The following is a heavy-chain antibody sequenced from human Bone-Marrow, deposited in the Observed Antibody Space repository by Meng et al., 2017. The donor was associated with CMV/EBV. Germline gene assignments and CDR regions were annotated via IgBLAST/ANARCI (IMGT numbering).Heavy chain of an antibody. J-gene: IGHJ4*02. CDR1: GFTFSSYA. CDR2: ISGSGGST. Sequence: EVALLESGGGLVQPGGSLRLSCAASGFTFSSYAMSWVRQAPGKGLEWVSAISGSGGSTYYADSVKGRFTISRDNSKNTLYLQMNSLRAEDTAVYYCAKDLAYSSGWYGLDYWGQGTLVTVSS. D-gene: IGHD6-19*01. V-gene: IGHV3-23*01. CDR3: AKDLAYSSGWYGLDY.